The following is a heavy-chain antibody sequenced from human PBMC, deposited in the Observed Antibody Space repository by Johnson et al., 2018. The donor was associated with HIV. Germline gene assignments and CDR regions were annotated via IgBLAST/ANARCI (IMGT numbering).Heavy chain of an antibody. V-gene: IGHV3-30*18. Sequence: QVQLVESGGGVVQPGRSLRLSCAASGFTFSTYGIHWVRQTPGKGLEWVAGMSYDGSNKYYADSVKGRFTISRDNSKNTLYLQMNSLRAEDTAVYYCAKVVRRDLDAFDIWGQGTMVTVSS. CDR1: GFTFSTYG. J-gene: IGHJ3*02. CDR2: MSYDGSNK. CDR3: AKVVRRDLDAFDI. D-gene: IGHD2-2*01.